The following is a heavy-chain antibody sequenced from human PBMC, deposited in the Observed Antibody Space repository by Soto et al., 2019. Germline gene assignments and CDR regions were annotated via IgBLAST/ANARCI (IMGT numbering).Heavy chain of an antibody. J-gene: IGHJ6*02. CDR2: ISAYNGNT. D-gene: IGHD2-2*01. CDR1: GYTFTSYG. Sequence: ASVKVSCKASGYTFTSYGISWVRQAPGQGLEWMGWISAYNGNTNYAQKLQGRVTMTTDTSTSTAYMELRSLRSDDTAVYYCARERGIVVVPHYGMDVWGQGTTVTVSS. CDR3: ARERGIVVVPHYGMDV. V-gene: IGHV1-18*01.